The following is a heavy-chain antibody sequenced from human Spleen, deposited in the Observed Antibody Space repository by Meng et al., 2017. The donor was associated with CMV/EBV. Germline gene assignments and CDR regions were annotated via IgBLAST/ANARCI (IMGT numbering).Heavy chain of an antibody. Sequence: SETLSLTCSVSGGSITPYYWTWIRQPPGKGLEWIGYIDYNGDTYYNPSLKSRVTISVDPSKNHFSLKLTSVTAADTAVFYCARGGGFAVKIDYGGQGALVTVSS. CDR3: ARGGGFAVKIDY. J-gene: IGHJ4*02. CDR2: IDYNGDT. V-gene: IGHV4-59*01. D-gene: IGHD3-3*01. CDR1: GGSITPYY.